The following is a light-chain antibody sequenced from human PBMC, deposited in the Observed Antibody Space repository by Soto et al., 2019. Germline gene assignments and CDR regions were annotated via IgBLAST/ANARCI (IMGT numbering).Light chain of an antibody. J-gene: IGLJ1*01. V-gene: IGLV2-8*01. CDR3: SSYAGNLHYF. Sequence: QSALTQPPSASGSPGQSVTFSCTVTSSDVGGYNYVSWYQKHPGKAPKLMIYEVNKRPSGVPDLFSGSKSGNTASLTVSGLQAEDEADYYCSSYAGNLHYFFGTGTKVTVL. CDR1: SSDVGGYNY. CDR2: EVN.